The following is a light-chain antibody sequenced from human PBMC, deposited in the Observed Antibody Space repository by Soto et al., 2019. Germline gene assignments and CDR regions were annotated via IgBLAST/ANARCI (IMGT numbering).Light chain of an antibody. Sequence: DIQMTQSPSSLSASVGDRVTITCRASQSFSSYLNWYQQKPGKAPKLLIYAASSLQSGVPSRFSGSGSGTDFTLTISSLQPEDFATYYCQQSYSTLTLGGGTKVDIK. CDR1: QSFSSY. J-gene: IGKJ4*01. CDR2: AAS. V-gene: IGKV1-39*01. CDR3: QQSYSTLT.